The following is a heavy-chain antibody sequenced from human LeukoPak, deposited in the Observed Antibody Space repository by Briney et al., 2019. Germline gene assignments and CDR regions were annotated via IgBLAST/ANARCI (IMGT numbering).Heavy chain of an antibody. D-gene: IGHD2-2*01. CDR3: ARDLEAYCSSTSCYPPRYYYGMDV. CDR1: GYTFTSYA. J-gene: IGHJ6*04. CDR2: INAGNGNT. V-gene: IGHV1-3*01. Sequence: ASVKVSCKASGYTFTSYAMHWVRQAPGQRLEWMGWINAGNGNTKYSQKFQGRVTITRDTSASTAYMDLSSLRSEDTAVYYCARDLEAYCSSTSCYPPRYYYGMDVWGKGTTVTVSS.